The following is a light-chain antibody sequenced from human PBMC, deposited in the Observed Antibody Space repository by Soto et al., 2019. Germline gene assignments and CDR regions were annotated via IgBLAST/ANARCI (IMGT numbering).Light chain of an antibody. CDR3: QKSSSPPGT. CDR1: QRISTY. CDR2: AAS. J-gene: IGKJ1*01. V-gene: IGKV1-39*01. Sequence: DIQMTQSPSSLSASVGDTVTITCRASQRISTYLNWYQQKPGRAPKLVISAASSLQSGVPTRFSGDGSGTDFTLTISSLQPEDVATYFCQKSSSPPGTFGQGTRV.